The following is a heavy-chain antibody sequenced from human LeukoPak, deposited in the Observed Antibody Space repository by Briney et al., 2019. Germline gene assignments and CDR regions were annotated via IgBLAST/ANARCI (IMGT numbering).Heavy chain of an antibody. D-gene: IGHD2-15*01. J-gene: IGHJ4*02. CDR2: MYYSGST. CDR1: GGSISSYY. V-gene: IGHV4-59*01. Sequence: SETLSLTCTVSGGSISSYYWSWIRQPPGKGLEWIGYMYYSGSTNYNPSLKSRVTISVDTSKNQFSLKLSSVTPADTAVYYCARTYCRGSSCHIDNWGQGTLVTVSS. CDR3: ARTYCRGSSCHIDN.